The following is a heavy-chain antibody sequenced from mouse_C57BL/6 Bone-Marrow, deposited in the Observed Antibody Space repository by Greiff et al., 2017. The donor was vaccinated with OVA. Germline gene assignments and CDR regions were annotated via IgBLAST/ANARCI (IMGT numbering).Heavy chain of an antibody. CDR1: GYTFTNYW. Sequence: VQLQQSGAELVRPGTSVKMSCKASGYTFTNYWIAWAKQRPGHGLEWIGDIYPGGGYTNYTEKFKGKATLTADKSSSTAYMQFSSLTSEDSAIDYCARGAAKSYAIDYWGQGTSVTVSS. CDR3: ARGAAKSYAIDY. CDR2: IYPGGGYT. V-gene: IGHV1-63*01. J-gene: IGHJ4*01.